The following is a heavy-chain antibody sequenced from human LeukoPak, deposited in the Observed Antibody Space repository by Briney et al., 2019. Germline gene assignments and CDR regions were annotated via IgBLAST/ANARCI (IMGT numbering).Heavy chain of an antibody. CDR3: ARTNIAVAGMDV. Sequence: GGSLRLSCAASGFTFSNSGMQWARQAPGKGLEWVAIIWYDESKRYYADSVRGRFTISRDTSKNTLYLQMNSLRVEDTAVYYCARTNIAVAGMDVWGQGTTVTVSS. J-gene: IGHJ6*02. V-gene: IGHV3-33*01. CDR1: GFTFSNSG. CDR2: IWYDESKR. D-gene: IGHD6-19*01.